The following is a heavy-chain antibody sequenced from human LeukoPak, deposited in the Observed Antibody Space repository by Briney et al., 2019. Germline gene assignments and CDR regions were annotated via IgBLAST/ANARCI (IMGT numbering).Heavy chain of an antibody. CDR3: ARDSYGDGDY. Sequence: SVKVSCKASGGTFSSYAISWVRQAPGQGLEWIGRIIPILGIANYAQKFQGRVTITADKSTSTAYMELSSLRSEDTAVYYCARDSYGDGDYWGQGTLVTVSS. CDR2: IIPILGIA. J-gene: IGHJ4*02. V-gene: IGHV1-69*04. D-gene: IGHD4-17*01. CDR1: GGTFSSYA.